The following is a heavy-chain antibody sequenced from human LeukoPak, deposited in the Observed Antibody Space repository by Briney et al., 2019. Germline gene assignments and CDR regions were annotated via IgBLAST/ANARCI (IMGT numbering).Heavy chain of an antibody. V-gene: IGHV4-39*01. CDR3: ARQTWIELWHFDY. J-gene: IGHJ4*02. CDR1: GGXIGSSSYY. D-gene: IGHD5-18*01. CDR2: IYYSGST. Sequence: SETLSLTCTVSGGXIGSSSYYWAWIRQPPGKGLEWIGSIYYSGSTYYNPSLKSRVTIFVETSKNKFSLKVSSVTAADTAVYYCARQTWIELWHFDYWGQGALVTVSS.